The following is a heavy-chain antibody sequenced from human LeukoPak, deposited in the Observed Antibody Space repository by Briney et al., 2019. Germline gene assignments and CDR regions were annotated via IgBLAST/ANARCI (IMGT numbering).Heavy chain of an antibody. J-gene: IGHJ1*01. CDR1: GFTFDDYA. V-gene: IGHV3-9*01. Sequence: PGGSLRLSCAASGFTFDDYAMHWVRQAPGKGLEWVSGISWNSGIIGYADSVKGRFTISRDNTKNSLYLQMNSLRSEDTALYYCARSCSSGWCEHFQHWGQGTLITVSS. D-gene: IGHD6-19*01. CDR3: ARSCSSGWCEHFQH. CDR2: ISWNSGII.